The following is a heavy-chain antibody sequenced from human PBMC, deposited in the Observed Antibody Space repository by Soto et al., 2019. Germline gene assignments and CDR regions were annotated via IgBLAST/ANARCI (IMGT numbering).Heavy chain of an antibody. CDR2: IRSKANSYAT. J-gene: IGHJ5*02. V-gene: IGHV3-73*01. CDR1: GFTFSGSA. D-gene: IGHD6-19*01. CDR3: TRHVASSGWSP. Sequence: GGSLRLSCAASGFTFSGSAMHWVRQASGKGLEWVGRIRSKANSYATAYAASVKGRFTISRDDSKNTAYLQMNSLKTEDTAVYYCTRHVASSGWSPWGQGTLVTVSS.